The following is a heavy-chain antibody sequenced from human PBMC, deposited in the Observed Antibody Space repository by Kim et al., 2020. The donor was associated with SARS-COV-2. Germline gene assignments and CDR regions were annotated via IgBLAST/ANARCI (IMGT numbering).Heavy chain of an antibody. CDR1: GYSISSGYY. V-gene: IGHV4-38-2*02. CDR3: ARAPSAGPIVVVYNWFDP. D-gene: IGHD3-22*01. CDR2: IYHSGST. Sequence: SETLSLTCTVSGYSISSGYYWGWIRQPPGKGLEWIGSIYHSGSTYYNPSLKSRVTISVDTSKNQFSLKLSSVTAADTAVYYCARAPSAGPIVVVYNWFDP. J-gene: IGHJ5*02.